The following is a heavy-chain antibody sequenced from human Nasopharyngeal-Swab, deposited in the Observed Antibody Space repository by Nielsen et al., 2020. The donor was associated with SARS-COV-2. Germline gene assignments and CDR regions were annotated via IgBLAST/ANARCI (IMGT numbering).Heavy chain of an antibody. CDR3: AREGTMYYYDSSGYYSEYYFDY. V-gene: IGHV3-53*01. CDR2: IYSGGST. D-gene: IGHD3-22*01. J-gene: IGHJ4*02. Sequence: WIRQPPGKGLEWVSVIYSGGSTYYADSVKGRFTISRDNSKNTLYLQMNSLRAEDTAVYYCAREGTMYYYDSSGYYSEYYFDYWGQGTLVTVSS.